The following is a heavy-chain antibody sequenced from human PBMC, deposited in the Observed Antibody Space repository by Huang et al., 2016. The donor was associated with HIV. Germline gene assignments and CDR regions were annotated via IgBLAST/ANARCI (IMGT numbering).Heavy chain of an antibody. D-gene: IGHD6-13*01. CDR1: GFTFSSYA. Sequence: EVQLLESGGGLVQPGGSLRLSCAASGFTFSSYAMSWVRQAPGKGLEWVSSITGRGSISYYADSVKGRFTISRDNSKNTLYLQMNSLRAEDTAIYYCAKADSGAAAGSLVDYWGQGTLVTVSS. CDR3: AKADSGAAAGSLVDY. CDR2: ITGRGSIS. V-gene: IGHV3-23*01. J-gene: IGHJ4*02.